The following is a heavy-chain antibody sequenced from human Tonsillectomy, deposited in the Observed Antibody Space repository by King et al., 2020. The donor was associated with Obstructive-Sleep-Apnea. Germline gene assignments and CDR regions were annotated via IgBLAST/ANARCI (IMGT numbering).Heavy chain of an antibody. CDR2: INKDGGEK. V-gene: IGHV3-7*03. CDR3: ARGSALVVVADTYYYYGMDV. CDR1: GFTFSNYW. Sequence: VQLVESGGGLVQRGGSVRLSCAASGFTFSNYWMSWVRQAPGKGLEWVANINKDGGEKYYVDSVKGRFTISRDNAKNSLYLQMNSLRAEDTAVYYCARGSALVVVADTYYYYGMDVWGQGATVTVSS. J-gene: IGHJ6*02. D-gene: IGHD2-15*01.